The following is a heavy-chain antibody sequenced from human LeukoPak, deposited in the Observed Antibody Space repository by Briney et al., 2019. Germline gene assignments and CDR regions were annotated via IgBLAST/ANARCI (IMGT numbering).Heavy chain of an antibody. J-gene: IGHJ4*02. Sequence: SGGSLRLSCAASGFTFSSYAMSWVRQAPGKGLEWVSAISGSGGSTYYADSVKGRFTISRDNFKNTLYLQMNSLRAEDTAVYYCAKDVTWKRASAFDYWGQGTLVTVSS. V-gene: IGHV3-23*01. CDR1: GFTFSSYA. CDR2: ISGSGGST. D-gene: IGHD1-1*01. CDR3: AKDVTWKRASAFDY.